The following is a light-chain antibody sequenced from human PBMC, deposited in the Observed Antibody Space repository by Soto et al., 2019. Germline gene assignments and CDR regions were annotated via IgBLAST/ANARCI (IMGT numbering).Light chain of an antibody. Sequence: EIVMTQSPSTLSLSPGEIATLSWRASQSVSSNLAWYQQKPGQAPRLFIYGESTRATGIPARLSGSGSGKQFPITISSLQSEDFAVYYCHQYNNWPFTFGPGTKVAIK. V-gene: IGKV3-15*01. CDR1: QSVSSN. CDR3: HQYNNWPFT. J-gene: IGKJ3*01. CDR2: GES.